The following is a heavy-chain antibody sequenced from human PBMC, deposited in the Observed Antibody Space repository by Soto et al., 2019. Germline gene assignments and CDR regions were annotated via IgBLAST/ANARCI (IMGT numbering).Heavy chain of an antibody. Sequence: SSETLSLTCIVSGESISSSSYYWGWIRKPQGKGLEWIGSIYYSGRTYYNPSFKSRVTISIDTSKNQFSLKLSSVTATDTAVYYCARQRTTVVTQAYFDHWGQGALVTVSS. D-gene: IGHD2-21*02. CDR1: GESISSSSYY. CDR2: IYYSGRT. J-gene: IGHJ4*02. CDR3: ARQRTTVVTQAYFDH. V-gene: IGHV4-39*01.